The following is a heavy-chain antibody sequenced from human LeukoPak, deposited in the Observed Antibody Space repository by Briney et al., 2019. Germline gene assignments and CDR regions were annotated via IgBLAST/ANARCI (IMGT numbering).Heavy chain of an antibody. D-gene: IGHD5-18*01. CDR2: INQGGSVQ. CDR1: GFTFRSYW. V-gene: IGHV3-7*01. Sequence: GGSLRLSCAATGFTFRSYWMSWVRQVPGKGLEWVANINQGGSVQYYMDSVKGRFTISRDDAKNSLYVQMNSLRDEDTAVYYCARDRHTGGYSYGSFDYWGQGTLVTVSS. CDR3: ARDRHTGGYSYGSFDY. J-gene: IGHJ4*02.